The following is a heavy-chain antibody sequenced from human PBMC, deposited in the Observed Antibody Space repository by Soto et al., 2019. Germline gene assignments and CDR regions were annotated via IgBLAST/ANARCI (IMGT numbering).Heavy chain of an antibody. D-gene: IGHD1-20*01. CDR3: AKCGHNWNDGDFDY. J-gene: IGHJ4*02. Sequence: XXGKGLEWVAVISYDGSNKYYADSVKGRFTMSRDNSKNTLLLQMNSLRAKDTVVYYCAKCGHNWNDGDFDYWGQGTLVTVSS. CDR2: ISYDGSNK. V-gene: IGHV3-30*18.